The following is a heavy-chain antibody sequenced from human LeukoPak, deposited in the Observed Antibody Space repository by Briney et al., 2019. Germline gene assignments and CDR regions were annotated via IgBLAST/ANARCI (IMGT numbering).Heavy chain of an antibody. CDR1: GDSVSSNSAA. Sequence: SQTLSLTCAISGDSVSSNSAAWNWIRQSPSRGLEWLGRTYYRSKWYNDYAVSVKSLITINTDTSKSQFSLQLNSVTPEDTAVYYCTREAPYSGSMDYWGQGTLVTVSS. D-gene: IGHD1-26*01. V-gene: IGHV6-1*01. CDR3: TREAPYSGSMDY. CDR2: TYYRSKWYN. J-gene: IGHJ4*02.